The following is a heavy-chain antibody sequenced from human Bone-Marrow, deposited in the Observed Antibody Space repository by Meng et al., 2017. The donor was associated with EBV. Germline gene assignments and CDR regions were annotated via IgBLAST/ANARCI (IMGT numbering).Heavy chain of an antibody. V-gene: IGHV4-30-2*01. CDR2: IYHSGST. CDR1: GGSISSGGYS. J-gene: IGHJ4*02. CDR3: ASSDCSSTSCYPRY. D-gene: IGHD2-2*01. Sequence: QLQRQESGSGLVNPSQTLSLTCAVSGGSISSGGYSWSWIRQPPGKGLEWIGYIYHSGSTYYNPSLKSRVTISVDRSKNQFSLKLSSVTAADTAVYYCASSDCSSTSCYPRYWGQGTLVTVSS.